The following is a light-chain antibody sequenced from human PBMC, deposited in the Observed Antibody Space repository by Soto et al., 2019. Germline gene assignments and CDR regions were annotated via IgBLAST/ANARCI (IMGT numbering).Light chain of an antibody. CDR1: SSNIGSNT. CDR2: SNN. V-gene: IGLV1-44*01. CDR3: SSYTSSSNYV. Sequence: QSVLTQPPSASWTPGHRVTIACSGSSSNIGSNTVNWYQQLPGTAPKLLIYSNNQRPSGVSNRFSGSKSGNTASLTISGLQAEEEADYYCSSYTSSSNYVFGTGTKVTVL. J-gene: IGLJ1*01.